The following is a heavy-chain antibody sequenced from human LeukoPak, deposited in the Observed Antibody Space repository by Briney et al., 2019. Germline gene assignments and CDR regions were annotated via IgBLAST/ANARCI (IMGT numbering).Heavy chain of an antibody. CDR1: GASISSYY. D-gene: IGHD2-2*01. CDR3: ARDPYGRMPFDY. V-gene: IGHV4-59*01. Sequence: SETLSLTCAVSGASISSYYWSWVRQPPGKGLEWIGYVYYSGSTSYNPSLKSRVTISVDTSKNQFSLKLGSVTAADTAVYYCARDPYGRMPFDYWGQGTLVTVSS. CDR2: VYYSGST. J-gene: IGHJ4*02.